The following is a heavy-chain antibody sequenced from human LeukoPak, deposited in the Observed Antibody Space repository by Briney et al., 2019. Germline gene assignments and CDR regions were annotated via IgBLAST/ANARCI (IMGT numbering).Heavy chain of an antibody. CDR2: ISSSSSYI. J-gene: IGHJ4*02. CDR3: ARSRGYSYGYGD. CDR1: GFTFSGYS. Sequence: GGSLRLSCAASGFTFSGYSMNWVRQAPGKGLEWVSSISSSSSYIYYADSVKGRFTISRDNAKNSLYLQMNSLRAEDTAVYYCARSRGYSYGYGDWGQGTLVTVSS. V-gene: IGHV3-21*01. D-gene: IGHD5-18*01.